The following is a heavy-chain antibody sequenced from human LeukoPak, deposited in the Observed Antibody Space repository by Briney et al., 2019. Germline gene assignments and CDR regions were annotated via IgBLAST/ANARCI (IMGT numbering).Heavy chain of an antibody. D-gene: IGHD3-10*01. Sequence: GGSLRLSCSASGFTFSRYAMHWVRQAPGKGLEYVSAISSNGGSTYYADSVKGRFTISRDNSKNTLYLQMSSLRAEDTAVYHCVKDGSGIYYTYYFDYWGQGTLVTVSS. CDR1: GFTFSRYA. CDR2: ISSNGGST. J-gene: IGHJ4*02. V-gene: IGHV3-64D*06. CDR3: VKDGSGIYYTYYFDY.